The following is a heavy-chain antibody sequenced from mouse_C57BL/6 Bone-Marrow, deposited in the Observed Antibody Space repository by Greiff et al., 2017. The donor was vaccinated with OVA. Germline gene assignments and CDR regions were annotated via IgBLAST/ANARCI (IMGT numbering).Heavy chain of an antibody. J-gene: IGHJ4*01. CDR1: GFTFSSYA. D-gene: IGHD2-10*01. Sequence: EVHLLQSGAGLVKPGASLTLSCAASGFTFSSYAMPWVRQTPVQRLEWVGTISPGGSYTYYPDNVKGRVTMTRDNAKSKLYLQMSHLTSEDTAMYYCARDAYPGMDYWGQGTSVTVSA. CDR2: ISPGGSYT. V-gene: IGHV5-4*01. CDR3: ARDAYPGMDY.